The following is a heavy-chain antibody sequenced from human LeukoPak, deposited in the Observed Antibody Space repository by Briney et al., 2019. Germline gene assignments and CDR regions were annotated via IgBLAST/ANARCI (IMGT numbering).Heavy chain of an antibody. CDR3: ARNPAKVVPAVY. CDR2: IDQDGSAT. Sequence: PGGSLRLSCAASGFTFSNYWMSWVRQAPGKGLEWVANIDQDGSATYYVDSVKGRFTISRDNAKSSLYLQMSSLRDEDTAVYYCARNPAKVVPAVYWGQGTLVTVSS. CDR1: GFTFSNYW. D-gene: IGHD2-2*01. J-gene: IGHJ4*02. V-gene: IGHV3-7*01.